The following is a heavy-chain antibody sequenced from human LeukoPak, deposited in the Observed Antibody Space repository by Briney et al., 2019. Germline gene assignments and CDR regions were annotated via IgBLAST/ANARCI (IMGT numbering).Heavy chain of an antibody. Sequence: GRSLRLSCAASGFTFSNYAMHWVRQAPGKGLEWVAVISYDGTNKYYPDSVKGRFTISRDNSYNTPYLQMDSLTAEDTAVYYCAKESTTYYYYGMHVWGQGTTVTVSS. V-gene: IGHV3-30*18. J-gene: IGHJ6*02. CDR3: AKESTTYYYYGMHV. CDR2: ISYDGTNK. CDR1: GFTFSNYA. D-gene: IGHD2/OR15-2a*01.